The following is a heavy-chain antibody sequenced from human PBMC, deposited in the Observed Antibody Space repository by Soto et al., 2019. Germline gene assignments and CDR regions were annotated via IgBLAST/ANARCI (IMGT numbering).Heavy chain of an antibody. CDR2: IKSKTDGGTT. D-gene: IGHD3-3*01. Sequence: GGSLRLSCAASGFTFSNAWMNWVRQAPGKGLEWVGRIKSKTDGGTTDYAAPVKGRFTISRDDSKNTLYLQMNSLKTEDTAVYYCTTSFYFGVVILYYYGMDVWGQGTTVTVSS. CDR1: GFTFSNAW. J-gene: IGHJ6*02. CDR3: TTSFYFGVVILYYYGMDV. V-gene: IGHV3-15*07.